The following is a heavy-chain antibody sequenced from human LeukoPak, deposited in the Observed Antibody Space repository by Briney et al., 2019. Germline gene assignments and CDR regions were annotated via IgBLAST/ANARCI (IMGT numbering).Heavy chain of an antibody. V-gene: IGHV4-4*07. D-gene: IGHD1-1*01. Sequence: SETLSLTCTVSGGSISSYYWSWIRQPAGKGLEWIGRIYTSGSTNYNPSLKSRVTMSVDTSKNQFSLKLSSVTAADTAVYYCARGQYNWNDDPPDYWGQGTLVTVSS. CDR3: ARGQYNWNDDPPDY. CDR1: GGSISSYY. J-gene: IGHJ4*02. CDR2: IYTSGST.